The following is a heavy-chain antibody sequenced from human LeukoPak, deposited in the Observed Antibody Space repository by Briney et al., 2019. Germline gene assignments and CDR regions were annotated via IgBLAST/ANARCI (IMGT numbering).Heavy chain of an antibody. CDR2: ISDSGGST. D-gene: IGHD3-10*02. CDR1: GFSFSSYD. V-gene: IGHV3-23*01. Sequence: GGSLRLSCAASGFSFSSYDMSWVRQAPGKALEWVSTISDSGGSTYYADSVKGRFTISRDNSKNTLYLQMNSLRAEDTAVYYCAELGITMIGGVWGKGTTVTISS. CDR3: AELGITMIGGV. J-gene: IGHJ6*04.